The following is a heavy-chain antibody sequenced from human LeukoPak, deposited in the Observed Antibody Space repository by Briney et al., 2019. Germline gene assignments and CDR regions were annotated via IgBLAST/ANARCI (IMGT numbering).Heavy chain of an antibody. CDR3: ARASGYCSGGSCPLYYYGMDV. D-gene: IGHD2-15*01. V-gene: IGHV3-64*02. Sequence: GGSLRLSCAASGFTLSSYAMHCVRQAPGKGLEYVSAISSNGGSTYYADSVKGRFTISRDNSKNTLYLQMGSRRAEDMAVYYCARASGYCSGGSCPLYYYGMDVWGKGTTVTVSS. CDR1: GFTLSSYA. J-gene: IGHJ6*04. CDR2: ISSNGGST.